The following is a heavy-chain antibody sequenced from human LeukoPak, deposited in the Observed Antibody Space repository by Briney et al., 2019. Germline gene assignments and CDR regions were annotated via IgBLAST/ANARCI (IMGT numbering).Heavy chain of an antibody. CDR3: ARGLRGWPAGLLWFGDPQSGDAFDI. D-gene: IGHD3-10*01. Sequence: SETLSLTCTVSGGSISSSSYYWGWIRQPPGKGLEWIGSIYYSGSTYYNPSLKSRVTISVDTSKNQFSLKLSSVTAADTAVYYCARGLRGWPAGLLWFGDPQSGDAFDIWGQGTMVTVSS. V-gene: IGHV4-39*01. CDR1: GGSISSSSYY. J-gene: IGHJ3*02. CDR2: IYYSGST.